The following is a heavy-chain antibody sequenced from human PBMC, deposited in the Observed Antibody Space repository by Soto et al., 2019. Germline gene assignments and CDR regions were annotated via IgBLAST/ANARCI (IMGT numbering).Heavy chain of an antibody. CDR1: GGSISSGDYY. D-gene: IGHD3-22*01. CDR3: ARSAYDSSGYYIDNWFDP. V-gene: IGHV4-30-4*01. Sequence: SETLSLTCTVSGGSISSGDYYWSWIRQPPGKGLEWIGYIYYSGSTYYNPSLKSRVTISVDTSKNQFSLKLSSVPAEDTAVYYGARSAYDSSGYYIDNWFDPWGQGTLVTVSS. J-gene: IGHJ5*02. CDR2: IYYSGST.